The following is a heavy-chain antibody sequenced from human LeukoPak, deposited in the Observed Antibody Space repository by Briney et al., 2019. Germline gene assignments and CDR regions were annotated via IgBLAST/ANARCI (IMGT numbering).Heavy chain of an antibody. V-gene: IGHV4-38-2*02. CDR3: ASPFHRDGYNFYY. CDR2: IYHSGST. J-gene: IGHJ4*02. Sequence: PSETLSLTCTVSGYSISSGYYWGWIRQPPGKGLEWIGSIYHSGSTYYNPSLKSRVTISVDTSKNQFSLKLSSVTAADTAVYYCASPFHRDGYNFYYWGQGTLVTVSS. D-gene: IGHD5-24*01. CDR1: GYSISSGYY.